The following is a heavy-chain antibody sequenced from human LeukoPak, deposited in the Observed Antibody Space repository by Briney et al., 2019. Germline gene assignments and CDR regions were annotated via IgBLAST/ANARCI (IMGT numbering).Heavy chain of an antibody. J-gene: IGHJ4*02. CDR3: ARQRITFGGVISIFDY. CDR2: INYSGST. D-gene: IGHD3-16*02. Sequence: SETLSLTCTVSGGSISSSDYYWGWIRQPPGKGLEWIGSINYSGSTHYNPSLKSRITISVDTSKNQFSLKLSSLTAADTAVYYFARQRITFGGVISIFDYWGQGTLVTVSS. V-gene: IGHV4-39*01. CDR1: GGSISSSDYY.